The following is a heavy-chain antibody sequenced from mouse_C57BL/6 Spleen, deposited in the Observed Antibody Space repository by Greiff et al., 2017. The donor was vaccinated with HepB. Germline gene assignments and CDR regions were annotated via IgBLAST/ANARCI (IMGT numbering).Heavy chain of an antibody. Sequence: VQLKESGPGLVKPSQSLSLTCTVTGYSITSGYGWNWIRQFPGNKLEWMGYISYSGSTNYNPSLKRRLSITRDTSKNQFFLQLNSVTTKDTATYYCARTARIKYWGQGTTLTVSS. D-gene: IGHD1-2*01. J-gene: IGHJ2*01. V-gene: IGHV3-2*02. CDR3: ARTARIKY. CDR2: ISYSGST. CDR1: GYSITSGYG.